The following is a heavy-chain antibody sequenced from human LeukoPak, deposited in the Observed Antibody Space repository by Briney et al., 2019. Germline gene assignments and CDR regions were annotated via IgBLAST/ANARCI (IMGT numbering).Heavy chain of an antibody. CDR1: GFTFYDYA. CDR2: ITWNSGII. J-gene: IGHJ3*02. V-gene: IGHV3-9*01. D-gene: IGHD1-1*01. CDR3: ARDLVGTDAFDI. Sequence: GGSLRLSCAASGFTFYDYAMHWVRQAPGKGLEWVAHITWNSGIIGYADSVKGRFTISRDNSKNTLYLQMNSLRAEDTAVYYCARDLVGTDAFDIWGQGTMVTVSS.